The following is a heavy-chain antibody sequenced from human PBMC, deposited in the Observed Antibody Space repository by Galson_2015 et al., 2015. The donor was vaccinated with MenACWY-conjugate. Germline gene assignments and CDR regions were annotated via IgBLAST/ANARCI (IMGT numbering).Heavy chain of an antibody. V-gene: IGHV3-48*03. D-gene: IGHD5-18*01. CDR2: ISKSGSPI. CDR1: GSTFTGYE. Sequence: SLRLSCAASGSTFTGYEFNWVRQAPGKGLEWLSYISKSGSPIYYADSVKGRFTISRDNMKKSLFLEMNSLRAGDTGVYYCARVGTWIHQYFYYMGVWGKGTTVTVSS. J-gene: IGHJ6*03. CDR3: ARVGTWIHQYFYYMGV.